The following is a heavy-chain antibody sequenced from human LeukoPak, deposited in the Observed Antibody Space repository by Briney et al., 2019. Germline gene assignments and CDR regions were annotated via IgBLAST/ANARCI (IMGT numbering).Heavy chain of an antibody. V-gene: IGHV4-59*11. J-gene: IGHJ5*02. D-gene: IGHD3-22*01. CDR2: ICYSGSS. CDR1: GGSISSHY. Sequence: SETLSLTCTVSGGSISSHYWSWIRQPPGKGLEWIGYICYSGSSKYNPSLRSRVTISVDTSKNQFSLKLSSVTAADTAVYYCARLYDSSGYTNWLDPWGQGTLVTVSS. CDR3: ARLYDSSGYTNWLDP.